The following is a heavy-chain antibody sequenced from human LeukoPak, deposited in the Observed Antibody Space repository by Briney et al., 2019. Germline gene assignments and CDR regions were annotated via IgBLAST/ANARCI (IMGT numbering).Heavy chain of an antibody. CDR3: ARQGYSESSDYFDY. Sequence: PSETLSLTCTVYGGSISSSSHSCGWIRQPPGKGLEWIGSIYYSGSTYYNPSLKSRVTISIDTSKNQFSLKLSSVTAADTSVYYCARQGYSESSDYFDYWGQGTLVTVSS. CDR1: GGSISSSSHS. CDR2: IYYSGST. D-gene: IGHD1-26*01. V-gene: IGHV4-39*01. J-gene: IGHJ4*02.